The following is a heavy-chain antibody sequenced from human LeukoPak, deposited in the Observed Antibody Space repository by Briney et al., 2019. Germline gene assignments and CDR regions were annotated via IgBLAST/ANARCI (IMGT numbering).Heavy chain of an antibody. V-gene: IGHV4-59*01. J-gene: IGHJ4*02. CDR2: IYYSGST. Sequence: SETLSLTCTVSGGSISSYYWSWIRQPPGKGLEWIGYIYYSGSTNYNPSLKSRATISVDTSKNQFSLKLSSVTAADTAVYYCARESPGPIDYWGQGTLVTVSS. CDR1: GGSISSYY. CDR3: ARESPGPIDY.